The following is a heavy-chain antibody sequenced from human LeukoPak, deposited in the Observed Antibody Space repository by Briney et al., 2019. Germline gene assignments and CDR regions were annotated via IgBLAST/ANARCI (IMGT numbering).Heavy chain of an antibody. J-gene: IGHJ2*01. CDR2: IYTSGST. CDR1: GGSISSYY. D-gene: IGHD6-13*01. V-gene: IGHV4-4*07. Sequence: PSETRSLTCTVSGGSISSYYWSWIRQPAGKGLEWIGRIYTSGSTNYNPSLKSRVTMSVDTSKNQFSLKLSSVTAADTAVYYCARDLEYSSSWYVYWYFDLWGRGTLVTVSS. CDR3: ARDLEYSSSWYVYWYFDL.